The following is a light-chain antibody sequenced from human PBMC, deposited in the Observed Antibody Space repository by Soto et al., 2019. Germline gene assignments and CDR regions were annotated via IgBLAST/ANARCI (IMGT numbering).Light chain of an antibody. CDR1: QGISNY. J-gene: IGKJ1*01. CDR2: VAS. CDR3: QKYNSAPWT. V-gene: IGKV1-27*01. Sequence: DIQMTQSPSSLSASVGDRVTITCRASQGISNYLAWYQQQPGKVPKLLIYVASTLQSGVPSRFSGSGSGTDFTLTISSLHAEDVATYYCQKYNSAPWTFGQGTQVEIK.